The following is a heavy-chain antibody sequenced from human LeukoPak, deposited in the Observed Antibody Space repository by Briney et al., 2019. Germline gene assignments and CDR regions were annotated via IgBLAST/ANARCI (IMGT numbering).Heavy chain of an antibody. V-gene: IGHV1-18*01. Sequence: GASVKVSCKASGYTFTSYGIGWVRQAPGQGLEWMGWISAYNGNTNYAQKLQGRVTMTTDTSTSTAYMELRSLRSDDTAVYYCARGEVLWFGLDAFDIWGQGTMVTVSS. CDR2: ISAYNGNT. CDR3: ARGEVLWFGLDAFDI. J-gene: IGHJ3*02. CDR1: GYTFTSYG. D-gene: IGHD3-10*01.